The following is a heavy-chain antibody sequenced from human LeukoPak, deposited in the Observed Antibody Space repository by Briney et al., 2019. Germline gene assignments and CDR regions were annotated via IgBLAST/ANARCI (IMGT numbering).Heavy chain of an antibody. J-gene: IGHJ4*02. CDR1: GFTFSSYS. Sequence: GGSLRLSCAASGFTFSSYSMNWVRQAPGKGLEWVSSISSSSYIYYADSVKGRFTISRDNAKNSLYLQMNSLRAEDTAVYYCARDADAAYGEFDYWGQGTLVTVSS. D-gene: IGHD4-17*01. V-gene: IGHV3-21*01. CDR3: ARDADAAYGEFDY. CDR2: ISSSSYI.